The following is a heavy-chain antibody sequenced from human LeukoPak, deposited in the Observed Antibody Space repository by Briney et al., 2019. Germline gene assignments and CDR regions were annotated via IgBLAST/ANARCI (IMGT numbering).Heavy chain of an antibody. Sequence: SETLSLTCAVYGGSFSGYYWSWIRQPPGKGLESIGEINHSGSTNYNPSLKSRVTISVDTSKNQFSLKLSSVTAADTAVYCCARITMVRGSKKNLKLYYFDYWGQGTLVTVSS. V-gene: IGHV4-34*01. CDR3: ARITMVRGSKKNLKLYYFDY. J-gene: IGHJ4*02. CDR2: INHSGST. D-gene: IGHD3-10*01. CDR1: GGSFSGYY.